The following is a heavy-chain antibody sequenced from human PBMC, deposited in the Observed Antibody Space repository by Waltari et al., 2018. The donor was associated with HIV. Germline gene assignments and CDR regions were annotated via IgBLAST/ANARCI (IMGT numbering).Heavy chain of an antibody. CDR1: GFTFSSYG. D-gene: IGHD6-19*01. V-gene: IGHV3-30*03. CDR3: ARGAGPNSGWSLGTFDI. J-gene: IGHJ3*02. Sequence: QVQLVESGGGVVQPGRSLRLSCAASGFTFSSYGMHWVRQAPGKGLELVAVTSYDGSDKYYADSVKGRFTISRDNSKNTLYLQMNSLRAEDTAVYYCARGAGPNSGWSLGTFDIWGQGTKVTVSS. CDR2: TSYDGSDK.